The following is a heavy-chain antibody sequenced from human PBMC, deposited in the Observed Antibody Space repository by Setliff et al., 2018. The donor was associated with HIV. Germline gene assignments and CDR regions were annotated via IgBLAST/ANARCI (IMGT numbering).Heavy chain of an antibody. CDR3: ARSLLPSITVAGTIGY. CDR2: VYHSGTT. V-gene: IGHV4-38-2*01. Sequence: SETLSLTCAVSGYSISTAYYWGWIRQPPGKGLEWIGSVYHSGTTYYNPSLKSRVTISVDMSNNQFSLKVTSVTAADTAVYYCARSLLPSITVAGTIGYWGQGQWSPSPQ. J-gene: IGHJ4*02. CDR1: GYSISTAYY. D-gene: IGHD6-19*01.